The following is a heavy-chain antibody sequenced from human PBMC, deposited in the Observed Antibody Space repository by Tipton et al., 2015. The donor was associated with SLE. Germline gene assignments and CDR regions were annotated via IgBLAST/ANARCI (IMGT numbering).Heavy chain of an antibody. V-gene: IGHV4-59*01. D-gene: IGHD2-21*02. CDR2: ISYSGTT. CDR3: ARDRTAGTEFWYFDF. J-gene: IGHJ2*01. CDR1: NGSISNYY. Sequence: TLSLTCTVSNGSISNYYWSRIRQAPGKALEWIGYISYSGTTNYSPSLKSRVTLSVDTSKNQFSLKLSSVTAADTAVYYCARDRTAGTEFWYFDFWGRGPLVTVSS.